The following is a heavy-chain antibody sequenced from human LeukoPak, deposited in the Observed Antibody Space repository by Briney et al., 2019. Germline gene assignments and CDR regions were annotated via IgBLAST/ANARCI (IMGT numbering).Heavy chain of an antibody. J-gene: IGHJ6*02. D-gene: IGHD3-10*01. CDR2: ISYDGSNK. CDR3: AKERYYGSGTRAYYGMDV. Sequence: PGRSLRLSCAASGFTFSSYGMHWVRQAPGKGLEWVAVISYDGSNKYYADSVKGRFTISRDNSKNTLYLQMNSLRAEDTAVYYCAKERYYGSGTRAYYGMDVWGQGTTVTVSS. CDR1: GFTFSSYG. V-gene: IGHV3-30*18.